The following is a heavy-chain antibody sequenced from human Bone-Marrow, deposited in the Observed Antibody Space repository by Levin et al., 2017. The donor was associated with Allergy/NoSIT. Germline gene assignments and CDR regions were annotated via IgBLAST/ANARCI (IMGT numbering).Heavy chain of an antibody. J-gene: IGHJ4*02. CDR3: ARDKRAATPYYLDD. D-gene: IGHD2-15*01. V-gene: IGHV3-9*01. CDR2: ISWNSGSR. CDR1: GFIFDDYA. Sequence: SLKISCAASGFIFDDYAMHWVRQAPGKGLEWVSGISWNSGSRGYADSVKGRFTISRDNAKNSLYLQMNSLRPEDTALYYCARDKRAATPYYLDDWGQGTLVTVSS.